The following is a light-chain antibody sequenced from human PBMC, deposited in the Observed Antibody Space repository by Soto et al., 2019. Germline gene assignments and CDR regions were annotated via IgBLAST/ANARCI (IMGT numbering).Light chain of an antibody. J-gene: IGLJ2*01. Sequence: QSALTQPASVSGSPGQSITISCTGTSSDVGGYNYVSWYQHHPGKAPKLMIYDVSNRPSGVSDRFSGSKSGTTASLTVSGLQAEDEADYYCSSHTSSNTPVVFGGGTKVTVL. CDR3: SSHTSSNTPVV. CDR1: SSDVGGYNY. CDR2: DVS. V-gene: IGLV2-14*03.